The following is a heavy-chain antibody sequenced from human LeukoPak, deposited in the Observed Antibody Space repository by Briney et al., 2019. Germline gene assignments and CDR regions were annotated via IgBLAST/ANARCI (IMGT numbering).Heavy chain of an antibody. CDR1: GGSISSSSYY. V-gene: IGHV4-39*07. CDR3: ARASADTARYGMDV. CDR2: IYYGGST. D-gene: IGHD4-17*01. J-gene: IGHJ6*02. Sequence: SETLSLTCTVSGGSISSSSYYWGWIRQPPGKGLEWIGSIYYGGSTYYNPSLKSRVTISVDTSKNQFSLKVSSVTAADTAVYYCARASADTARYGMDVWGQGTTVTVSS.